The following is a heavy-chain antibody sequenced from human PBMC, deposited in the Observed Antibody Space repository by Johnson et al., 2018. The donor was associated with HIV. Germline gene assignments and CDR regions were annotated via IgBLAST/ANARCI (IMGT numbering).Heavy chain of an antibody. CDR2: LFSVGNT. V-gene: IGHV3-53*01. CDR3: ARVGGYRAFDI. CDR1: GLTVNTNY. J-gene: IGHJ3*02. Sequence: VQLVESGGGLIQPGGSLRLSCAASGLTVNTNYLRWVRRAPVTGLACVSALFSVGNTYSSDSATGQFTITRDNSRNMLYLQMNSLRAGDTAVYYCARVGGYRAFDIWGQGTMVTVSS. D-gene: IGHD5-18*01.